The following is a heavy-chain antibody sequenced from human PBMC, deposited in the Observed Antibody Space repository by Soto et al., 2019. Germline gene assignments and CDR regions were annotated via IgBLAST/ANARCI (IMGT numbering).Heavy chain of an antibody. Sequence: QVQLVESGGGVVQPGRSLRLSCAASGFTFSSYSMHWVRQAPGKGLEWVAVISYDGSNKYYADSVKGRFTISRDNSKNTLYLQMNSLRAEDTAVYYCARGAGITVAATSFDYWGQGPLVTVSS. CDR3: ARGAGITVAATSFDY. D-gene: IGHD6-19*01. J-gene: IGHJ4*02. V-gene: IGHV3-30-3*01. CDR1: GFTFSSYS. CDR2: ISYDGSNK.